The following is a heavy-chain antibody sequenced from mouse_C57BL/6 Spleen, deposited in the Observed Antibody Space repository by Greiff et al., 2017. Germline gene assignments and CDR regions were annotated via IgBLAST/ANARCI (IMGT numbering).Heavy chain of an antibody. Sequence: VQLKQSGPELVKPGASVKISCKASGYTFTSYWITWVKQRPGKGLEWIGDIYPGSGSTNYNAKFKSKATLTVDTSSSTAFMHLSSRTSEDSAVYYYARSKSNYAWYLDYWGQGTTLTVSS. J-gene: IGHJ2*01. D-gene: IGHD2-5*01. CDR3: ARSKSNYAWYLDY. CDR1: GYTFTSYW. V-gene: IGHV1-55*01. CDR2: IYPGSGST.